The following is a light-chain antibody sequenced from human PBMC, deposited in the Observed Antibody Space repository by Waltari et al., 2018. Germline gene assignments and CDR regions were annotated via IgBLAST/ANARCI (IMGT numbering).Light chain of an antibody. V-gene: IGLV2-23*02. CDR1: SNDIGNSNH. CDR2: DIT. CDR3: LSYASSITFV. Sequence: QPALTQPASVSGSPGQSISISCTGTSNDIGNSNHVCWYQQHPGKVPKLIIYDITKRPSGISDRFSGSKSGNTASLTISGLQAEDEADYYCLSYASSITFVFGGGTKLSVL. J-gene: IGLJ2*01.